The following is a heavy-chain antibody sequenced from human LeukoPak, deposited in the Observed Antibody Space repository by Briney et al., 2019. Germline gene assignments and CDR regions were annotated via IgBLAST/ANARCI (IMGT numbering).Heavy chain of an antibody. D-gene: IGHD6-13*01. Sequence: GGSLRLSCAASGFIFSSFGMHWVRQAPGKGLEWAAFIHYDGSSVHYADSVKGRFTISRDNSKNTLYLQMNSLREEDTAVYYCVRGLISAAGTFDYWGQGTLVTVSS. CDR1: GFIFSSFG. CDR3: VRGLISAAGTFDY. V-gene: IGHV3-30*02. J-gene: IGHJ4*02. CDR2: IHYDGSSV.